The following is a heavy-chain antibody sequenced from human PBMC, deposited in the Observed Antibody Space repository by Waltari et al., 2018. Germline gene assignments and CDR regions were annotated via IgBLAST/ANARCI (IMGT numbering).Heavy chain of an antibody. CDR2: IWFDGSNE. V-gene: IGHV3-33*01. CDR3: ARDNYYDSSGYRQLYYFDY. D-gene: IGHD3-22*01. CDR1: GFTFSTYG. Sequence: QVHLVESGGGVVQPGRSLRLSCVASGFTFSTYGMHWVRLAPGRGLEWVASIWFDGSNENYGDSVKGRFIISRDNSKHTLYLQMNSLRVEDTAVYYCARDNYYDSSGYRQLYYFDYWGQGTLVTVSS. J-gene: IGHJ4*02.